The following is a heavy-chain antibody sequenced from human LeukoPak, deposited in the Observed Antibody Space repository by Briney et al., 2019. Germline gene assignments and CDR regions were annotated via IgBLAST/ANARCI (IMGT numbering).Heavy chain of an antibody. Sequence: GGSLRLSCVVSGFTFSNYAMSWVRQAPGKGLEWVGRIKPKTDGETTEYAAPVKDRFSISRDDSKSMMYLQMNSLKTEDTAVYYCITPLPYSAQGGQGTLVTVSS. CDR2: IKPKTDGETT. D-gene: IGHD2-21*01. CDR3: ITPLPYSAQ. J-gene: IGHJ4*02. V-gene: IGHV3-15*01. CDR1: GFTFSNYA.